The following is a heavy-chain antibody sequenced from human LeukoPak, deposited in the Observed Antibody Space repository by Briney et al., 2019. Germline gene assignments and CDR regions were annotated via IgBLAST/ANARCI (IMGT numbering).Heavy chain of an antibody. D-gene: IGHD6-13*01. Sequence: ASVKVSCKTSGYTFTGNFMHWVRQAPGQGPEWMGWINPNNGDTNYAQKFQGRVTMTRVTSITTAYMELRSLRSDDTAVYYCARDDPIAAAGNFDYWGQGTLVTVSS. J-gene: IGHJ4*02. CDR2: INPNNGDT. CDR1: GYTFTGNF. V-gene: IGHV1-2*02. CDR3: ARDDPIAAAGNFDY.